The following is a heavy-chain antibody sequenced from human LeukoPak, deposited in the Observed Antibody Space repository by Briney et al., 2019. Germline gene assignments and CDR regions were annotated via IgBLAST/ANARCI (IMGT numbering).Heavy chain of an antibody. CDR3: AKDQVWIVVGSFDY. V-gene: IGHV3-23*01. CDR2: ISGSGGST. Sequence: GESLRLSCAASGFTFSSYVMHWVRQAPGKGLEWVSGISGSGGSTYYADSVKGRFAISRDNSKNTLYLQMASLRAEDTAVYYCAKDQVWIVVGSFDYWGQGTLVTVSS. CDR1: GFTFSSYV. D-gene: IGHD3-22*01. J-gene: IGHJ4*02.